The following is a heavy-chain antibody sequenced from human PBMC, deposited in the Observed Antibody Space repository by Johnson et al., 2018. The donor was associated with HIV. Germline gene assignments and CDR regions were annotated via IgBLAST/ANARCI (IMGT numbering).Heavy chain of an antibody. J-gene: IGHJ3*01. D-gene: IGHD3/OR15-3a*01. CDR2: ISGSGGST. Sequence: EVQLVESGGGLVQPGGSLRLSCAASGFTFSSYAMSWVRQAPGKGLEWVSAISGSGGSTYYADSVKGRFTISRDNSKNTLYLQMNSLRAEDTAVYYCAKDKFMFLDNPVDAFDVWGQGTMVTFSS. V-gene: IGHV3-23*04. CDR1: GFTFSSYA. CDR3: AKDKFMFLDNPVDAFDV.